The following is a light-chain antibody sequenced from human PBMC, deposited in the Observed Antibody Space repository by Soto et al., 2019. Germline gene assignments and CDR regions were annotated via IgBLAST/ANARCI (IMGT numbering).Light chain of an antibody. CDR3: QQYNKWPYT. V-gene: IGKV3-15*01. Sequence: EIVMTQSPATLSVSPGERATLSCRASQSVSSNLGWYQQKPGQAPRLLIYGASTRATAIPASFSGSGSGTEFTLTISSLQSEDFAVYYCQQYNKWPYTFGQGTKLEIK. CDR2: GAS. CDR1: QSVSSN. J-gene: IGKJ2*01.